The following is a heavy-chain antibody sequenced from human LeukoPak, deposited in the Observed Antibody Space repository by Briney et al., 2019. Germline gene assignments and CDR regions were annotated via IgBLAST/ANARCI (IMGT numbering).Heavy chain of an antibody. CDR1: GFTFSSYA. CDR2: ISYDGSNK. CDR3: ARDHATIVIAAAFDY. V-gene: IGHV3-30*04. D-gene: IGHD6-13*01. J-gene: IGHJ4*02. Sequence: GGSLRLSCAASGFTFSSYAMHWVRQAPGKGLEWVAVISYDGSNKYYAESVKGRFTISRDNSKNTLYLQMNSLRAEDTAVYYCARDHATIVIAAAFDYWGQGTLVTVSS.